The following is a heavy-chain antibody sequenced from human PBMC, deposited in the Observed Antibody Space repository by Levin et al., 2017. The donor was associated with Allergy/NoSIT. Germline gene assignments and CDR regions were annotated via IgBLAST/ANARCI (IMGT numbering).Heavy chain of an antibody. Sequence: GASVKVSCKASGYMFTSYGISWVRQAPGQGLEWMGWISTYNGITNYAQEFQGRVTMTIDTSTNMAYMEVRTLTSDDTAVYSCARISPQNYVDYWGQGTLVTVSS. CDR2: ISTYNGIT. V-gene: IGHV1-18*01. J-gene: IGHJ4*02. CDR3: ARISPQNYVDY. D-gene: IGHD3-3*02. CDR1: GYMFTSYG.